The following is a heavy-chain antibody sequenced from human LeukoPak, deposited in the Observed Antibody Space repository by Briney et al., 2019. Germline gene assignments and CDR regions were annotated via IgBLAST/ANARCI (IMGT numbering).Heavy chain of an antibody. J-gene: IGHJ1*01. CDR3: TSWGDTTAEYFQR. D-gene: IGHD2-21*02. Sequence: GGSLRLSSVVSGFTFNRCWMNWVRQAPGKGLEWVAHINPDGRDTYYVDSVKGRFTISRDNAQNSMYLQMNSLRVEDTAVYYCTSWGDTTAEYFQRWGQGTLVTVSS. CDR1: GFTFNRCW. V-gene: IGHV3-7*01. CDR2: INPDGRDT.